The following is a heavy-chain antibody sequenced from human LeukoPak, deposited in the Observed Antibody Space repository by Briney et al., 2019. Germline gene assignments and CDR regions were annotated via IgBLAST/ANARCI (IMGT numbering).Heavy chain of an antibody. J-gene: IGHJ4*02. CDR3: QRTAYDILTGYYTFFDY. Sequence: PSYNLSLTCTVSGGSISSYHWSWIRQPPGRGLYWSGYIYYSGSTNYNPSLKRRVTISVDTSKNQFSLKLSSVTAADTALFFKQRTAYDILTGYYTFFDYWGQGTLVTVSS. V-gene: IGHV4-59*01. CDR1: GGSISSYH. CDR2: IYYSGST. D-gene: IGHD3-9*01.